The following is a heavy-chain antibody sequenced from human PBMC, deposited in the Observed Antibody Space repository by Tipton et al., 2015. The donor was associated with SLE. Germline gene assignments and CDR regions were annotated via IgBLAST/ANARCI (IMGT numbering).Heavy chain of an antibody. CDR1: GGSISSGGYY. J-gene: IGHJ4*02. V-gene: IGHV4-31*03. CDR2: IYYSGST. Sequence: TLSLTCTVSGGSISSGGYYWSWIRRYPWKGLEWIGYIYYSGSTYYNPSLKSRVTISVDTSKNQFSLKLSSVTAADTAVYYCARDGRGYYYFYYCGQGTLVTVSS. CDR3: ARDGRGYYYFYY. D-gene: IGHD1-26*01.